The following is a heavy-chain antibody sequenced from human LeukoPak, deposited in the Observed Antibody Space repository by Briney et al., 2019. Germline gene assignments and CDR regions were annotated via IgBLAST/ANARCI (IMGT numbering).Heavy chain of an antibody. CDR1: GFTFSSYE. CDR2: ISSSGSTI. D-gene: IGHD1-26*01. Sequence: GGSLRLSCAASGFTFSSYEMNWVRQAPGKGLEGVSYISSSGSTIYHADSVKGRFTISRDNAKNSLYVQMNSLRAEDTAVYYCARWEPIDYWGQGTLVTVSS. J-gene: IGHJ4*02. CDR3: ARWEPIDY. V-gene: IGHV3-48*03.